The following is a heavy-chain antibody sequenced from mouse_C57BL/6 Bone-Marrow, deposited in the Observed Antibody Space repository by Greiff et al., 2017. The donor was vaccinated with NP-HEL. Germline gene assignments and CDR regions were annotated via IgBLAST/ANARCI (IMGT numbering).Heavy chain of an antibody. CDR3: TTWDYGSSFYAMDY. V-gene: IGHV14-1*01. D-gene: IGHD1-1*01. CDR1: GFNIKDYY. Sequence: EVQGVESGAELVRPGASVKLSCTASGFNIKDYYMHWVKQRPEQGLEWIGRIDPEDGDTEYAPKFQGKATMTADTSSNTAYLQLSSLTSEDTAVYYCTTWDYGSSFYAMDYWGQGTSVTVSS. J-gene: IGHJ4*01. CDR2: IDPEDGDT.